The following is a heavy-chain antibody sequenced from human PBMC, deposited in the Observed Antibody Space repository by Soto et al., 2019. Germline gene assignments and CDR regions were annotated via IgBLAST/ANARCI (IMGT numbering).Heavy chain of an antibody. CDR3: ARGIVVVPARGYMDV. Sequence: PSETLSLTCAVYGGSFSGYDWSWIRQPPGKGLEWIGEINHSGSTNYNPSLKSRVTISVDTSKNQFSLKLSSVTAADTAVYYCARGIVVVPARGYMDVWGNGPPVTVS. CDR2: INHSGST. V-gene: IGHV4-34*01. CDR1: GGSFSGYD. J-gene: IGHJ6*03. D-gene: IGHD2-2*01.